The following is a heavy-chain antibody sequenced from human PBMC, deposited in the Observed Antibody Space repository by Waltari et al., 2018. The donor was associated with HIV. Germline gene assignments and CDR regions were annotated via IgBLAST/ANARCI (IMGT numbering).Heavy chain of an antibody. J-gene: IGHJ3*01. CDR3: SRLSYHAFDL. V-gene: IGHV3-7*01. CDR2: MKHDGSEK. CDR1: GFIFGRFW. Sequence: EVQQVESGGDLVQPGGSVRLSCAVSGFIFGRFWMSWVRQAPGKGLEWVASMKHDGSEKYYVDSVKGRFTISRDNAKNSLFLQMDSLRAEDTALYYCSRLSYHAFDLWGQGTMVTVSS. D-gene: IGHD3-16*02.